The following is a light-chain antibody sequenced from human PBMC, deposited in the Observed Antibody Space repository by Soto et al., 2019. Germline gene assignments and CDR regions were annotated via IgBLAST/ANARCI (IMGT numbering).Light chain of an antibody. CDR2: DDN. V-gene: IGLV1-51*01. CDR3: GSWDSSLSAYV. J-gene: IGLJ1*01. Sequence: QSALTQPPPVSASPGQKVTISCSGISSNIGGNSVSWYQQLPGTAPKLLIYDDNKRPSGIPDRFSGSKSGTSATLGITGFQTGDEADYYCGSWDSSLSAYVFGTGTKVTVL. CDR1: SSNIGGNS.